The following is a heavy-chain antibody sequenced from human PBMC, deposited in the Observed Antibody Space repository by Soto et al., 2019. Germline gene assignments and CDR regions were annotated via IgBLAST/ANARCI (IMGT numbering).Heavy chain of an antibody. D-gene: IGHD4-17*01. Sequence: EVQLVESGGGLVKPGGSLRLSCAASGFTFSSYSMNWVRQAPGKGLEWVSSISSSSSYIYYADSVKGRFTITRDNAKNALSLQMNRLRAEDTAVDYSAREIIMSYGEDGQGYWGQGTLVTVSS. V-gene: IGHV3-21*01. CDR1: GFTFSSYS. CDR2: ISSSSSYI. J-gene: IGHJ4*02. CDR3: AREIIMSYGEDGQGY.